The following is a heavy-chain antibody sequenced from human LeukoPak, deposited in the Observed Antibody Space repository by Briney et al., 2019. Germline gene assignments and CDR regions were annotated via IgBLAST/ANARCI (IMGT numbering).Heavy chain of an antibody. D-gene: IGHD3-10*01. Sequence: PGGSLRLSCAASGFSFQDYTMHWVRQPPGKGLEWVSQISWSGGTTYHADSVKGRFTISRDNSRNSLYLQMNSLRTEDTALYYCAKERIGGSLDYWGQGTLLTVSS. V-gene: IGHV3-43*01. CDR3: AKERIGGSLDY. J-gene: IGHJ4*02. CDR2: ISWSGGTT. CDR1: GFSFQDYT.